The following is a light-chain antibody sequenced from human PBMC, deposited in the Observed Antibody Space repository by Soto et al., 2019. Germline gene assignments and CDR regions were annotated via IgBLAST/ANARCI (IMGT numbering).Light chain of an antibody. V-gene: IGKV1-5*03. Sequence: DIQMTQSPSTLSASVGDRVTITCRASQSIGTWLAWYQQKPGKAPKLLIYKASSLESGVPSRFSGSGSGTEFTLTISSLQPDDFATYYCQQYDTYSPFGGGTKVES. CDR3: QQYDTYSP. J-gene: IGKJ4*02. CDR1: QSIGTW. CDR2: KAS.